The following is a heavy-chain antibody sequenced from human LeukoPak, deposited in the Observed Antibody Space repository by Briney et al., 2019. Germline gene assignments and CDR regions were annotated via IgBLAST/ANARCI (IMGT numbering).Heavy chain of an antibody. CDR3: AREDCSGDICYGPRNWFDP. D-gene: IGHD2-15*01. Sequence: SETLSLTCAVYGGSFSNYYWSWLRQPPGKGLEWIGEINHSGNTNYNPSLKSRVTISVDTSKNQFSLKLSSLSAADTAVYYCAREDCSGDICYGPRNWFDPWGQGTLVTVSS. CDR1: GGSFSNYY. J-gene: IGHJ5*02. V-gene: IGHV4-34*01. CDR2: INHSGNT.